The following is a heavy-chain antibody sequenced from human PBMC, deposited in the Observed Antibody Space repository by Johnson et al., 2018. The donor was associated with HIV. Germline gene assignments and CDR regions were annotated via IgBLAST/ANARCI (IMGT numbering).Heavy chain of an antibody. CDR3: TRDAKLRPLDGPDDAFDI. V-gene: IGHV3-15*01. Sequence: VQLVESGGGLVQPGGSLRLSCAASGFTFSNAWMSWVRQAPGKGLEWVGRIKSKTDGGTTDYAAPVQGRFTISRDDSKNTLYLQMNSLKTEDTAVYYCTRDAKLRPLDGPDDAFDIWGQGTMVTVSS. D-gene: IGHD2-2*03. J-gene: IGHJ3*02. CDR1: GFTFSNAW. CDR2: IKSKTDGGTT.